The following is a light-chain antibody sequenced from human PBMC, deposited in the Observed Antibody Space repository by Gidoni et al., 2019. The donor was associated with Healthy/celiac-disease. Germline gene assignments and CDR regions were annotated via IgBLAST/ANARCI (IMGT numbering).Light chain of an antibody. V-gene: IGKV3-20*01. CDR2: GAS. J-gene: IGKJ1*01. CDR1: QSVSSSY. Sequence: EIVLTQSPGTLSLSPGERATLSCRASQSVSSSYLAWYQQKPGQAPRLLIYGASSWATGNPDRFSGSGSGTDFTLTISRLEPEDFAVYYCQQYGSSPGTFGQGTKVEIK. CDR3: QQYGSSPGT.